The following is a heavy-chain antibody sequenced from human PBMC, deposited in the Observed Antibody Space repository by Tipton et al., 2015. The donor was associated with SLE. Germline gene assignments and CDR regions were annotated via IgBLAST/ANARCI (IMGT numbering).Heavy chain of an antibody. J-gene: IGHJ4*02. V-gene: IGHV2-5*01. Sequence: LVKPSQTLTLTCTCSGFSVSTTGVGVGWIRQSPGKGLQWLAVIFWNDDKRYSPSLKTRLTIIKDTSKNQVVLTMTNMDPVDTATYHCAHTYSGSNYIDFDFWGQGTLVTVSS. CDR1: GFSVSTTGVG. CDR2: IFWNDDK. CDR3: AHTYSGSNYIDFDF. D-gene: IGHD1-26*01.